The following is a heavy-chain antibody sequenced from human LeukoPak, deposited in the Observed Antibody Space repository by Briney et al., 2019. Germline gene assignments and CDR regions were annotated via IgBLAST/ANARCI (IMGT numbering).Heavy chain of an antibody. Sequence: GGSLRLSCAASGFTFSSYAMSWVRQAPGKGLEWVSAISGSGGSTYYADSVKGRFTISRDNSKNTLYLQMNSLRAEDTAVYYCARGPHYYDSSGYYYDPPDYWGQGTLVTVSS. V-gene: IGHV3-23*01. J-gene: IGHJ4*02. CDR1: GFTFSSYA. CDR3: ARGPHYYDSSGYYYDPPDY. CDR2: ISGSGGST. D-gene: IGHD3-22*01.